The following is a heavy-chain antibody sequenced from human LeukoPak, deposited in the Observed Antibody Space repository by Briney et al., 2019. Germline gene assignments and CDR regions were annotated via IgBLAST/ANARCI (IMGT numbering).Heavy chain of an antibody. Sequence: GASVKVSCKASGYTFNGYYMQWVRQAPGQGLEWLGRINPNSGGTESPQKFQGRITMTINTSTGTAYMELSSLRFDDTAVYYCARDRRGYGGYDMDWGQGTLVTVSS. D-gene: IGHD5-12*01. J-gene: IGHJ4*02. CDR3: ARDRRGYGGYDMD. CDR1: GYTFNGYY. V-gene: IGHV1-2*06. CDR2: INPNSGGT.